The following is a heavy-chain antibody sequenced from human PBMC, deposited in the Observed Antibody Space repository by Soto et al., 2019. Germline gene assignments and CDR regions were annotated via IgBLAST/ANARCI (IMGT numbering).Heavy chain of an antibody. J-gene: IGHJ1*01. Sequence: QVKLVQSGAEVKKPGASIKVSCKASGYSFATSGMTWVRQAPGQVLVWVGCISAYNGNSNYDQNLQDGVTMTTDTSTTTAYLELRNLRADYSAVYYCARAGQYYDASGYANWGQGTLVTVSS. CDR1: GYSFATSG. D-gene: IGHD3-22*01. CDR2: ISAYNGNS. V-gene: IGHV1-18*01. CDR3: ARAGQYYDASGYAN.